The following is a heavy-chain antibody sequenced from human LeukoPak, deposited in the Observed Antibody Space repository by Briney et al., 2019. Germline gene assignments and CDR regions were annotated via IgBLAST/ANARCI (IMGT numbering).Heavy chain of an antibody. CDR3: AKPSDEHFDY. Sequence: PGRSLTLSCVVSGFAFSNYGMHWVRQAPSKGLEWVALTSYDGSTKYYADSVKGRFTISKDNSRNTVYLHMNSLKVEDTATYYYAKPSDEHFDYWGQGTLVTVSS. V-gene: IGHV3-30*18. J-gene: IGHJ4*02. CDR2: TSYDGSTK. CDR1: GFAFSNYG.